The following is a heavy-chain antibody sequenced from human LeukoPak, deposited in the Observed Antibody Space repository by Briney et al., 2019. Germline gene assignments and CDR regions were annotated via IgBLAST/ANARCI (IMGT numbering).Heavy chain of an antibody. CDR2: INHSGST. Sequence: PSETLSLTCAVYGGSFSGYYWSWIRQPPGKGLEWIGEINHSGSTNYNPSLKSRVTISVDTSKNQFSLKLSSVTAADTAVYYCARDPGGYIDYWGQGTLVTVSS. J-gene: IGHJ4*02. CDR3: ARDPGGYIDY. D-gene: IGHD5-12*01. CDR1: GGSFSGYY. V-gene: IGHV4-34*01.